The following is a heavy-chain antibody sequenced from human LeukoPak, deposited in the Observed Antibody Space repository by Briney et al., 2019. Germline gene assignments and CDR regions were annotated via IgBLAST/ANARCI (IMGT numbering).Heavy chain of an antibody. CDR1: GFTFTSYE. Sequence: GGSLRLSCAASGFTFTSYEINWVRQAPGKGLEWVSYISSSGSTIYYADSVKGRFTISRDNAKSSLYLQMNSLRAEDTAVYYCVSQYSSGWYLIDYWGQGTLVTVSS. D-gene: IGHD6-19*01. CDR2: ISSSGSTI. CDR3: VSQYSSGWYLIDY. V-gene: IGHV3-48*03. J-gene: IGHJ4*02.